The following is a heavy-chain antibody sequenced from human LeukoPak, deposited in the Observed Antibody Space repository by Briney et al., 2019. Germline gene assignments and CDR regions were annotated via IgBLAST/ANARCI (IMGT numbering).Heavy chain of an antibody. J-gene: IGHJ6*03. V-gene: IGHV4-59*01. CDR3: ARYREAAIRYYYYYMDV. CDR2: IYYSGST. Sequence: SETLSLTCTVSGVSISSYYWSWIRQPPGKGLEWIGYIYYSGSTNYNPSLKSRVTISVDTSKNQFSLKLSSVTAADTAVYYCARYREAAIRYYYYYMDVWGKGTTVTVSS. D-gene: IGHD2-2*01. CDR1: GVSISSYY.